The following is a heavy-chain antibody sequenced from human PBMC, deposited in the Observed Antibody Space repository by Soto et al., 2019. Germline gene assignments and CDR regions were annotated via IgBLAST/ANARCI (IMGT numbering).Heavy chain of an antibody. Sequence: PGGSLRLSCAASGFTFSSYSMNWVRQAPGKGLEWVSCITSSSGNIYYADSLKGRFTISRDNAKNSLYLQMNSLRAEDTALYHCARDRDLKASGIFDYWGQGTLVTVSS. CDR3: ARDRDLKASGIFDY. D-gene: IGHD1-26*01. V-gene: IGHV3-21*04. J-gene: IGHJ4*02. CDR1: GFTFSSYS. CDR2: ITSSSGNI.